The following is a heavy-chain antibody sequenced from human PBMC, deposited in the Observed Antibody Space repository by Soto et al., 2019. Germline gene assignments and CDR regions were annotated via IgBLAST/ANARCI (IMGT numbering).Heavy chain of an antibody. D-gene: IGHD1-26*01. CDR3: ASAMTSVGATPKGDY. V-gene: IGHV3-74*01. Sequence: EVQLVESGGGLVQPGGSLRLSCAASGFTFSTYWMHWVRQAPGKGPVWVSRISSDGSVTDYAGSVKGRFTISRDNAKNTLHLQMNSLRAEDTAVYYCASAMTSVGATPKGDYWGQGTLVTVSS. CDR2: ISSDGSVT. J-gene: IGHJ4*02. CDR1: GFTFSTYW.